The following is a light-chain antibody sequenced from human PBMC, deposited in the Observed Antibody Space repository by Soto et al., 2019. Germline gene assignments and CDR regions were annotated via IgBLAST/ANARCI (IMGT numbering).Light chain of an antibody. V-gene: IGKV3-20*01. CDR3: QQYGSSPWT. CDR2: GTS. J-gene: IGKJ1*01. Sequence: EIVLTQSPGTLSLSPGERATLYCRASESVSSNYLTWYQQKPGQAPRLLIYGTSSRATGIPDRFSGGGSWKDFTLTISRLEPEDFAVYYCQQYGSSPWTFGQGTKVEIK. CDR1: ESVSSNY.